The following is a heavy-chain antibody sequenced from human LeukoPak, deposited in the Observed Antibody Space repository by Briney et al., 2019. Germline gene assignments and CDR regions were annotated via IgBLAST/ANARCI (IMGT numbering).Heavy chain of an antibody. CDR1: GYTFTSYA. J-gene: IGHJ6*03. D-gene: IGHD6-19*01. V-gene: IGHV7-4-1*02. CDR3: ARDYEQQWLVNDTGTSSYYYYYYMDV. Sequence: GASVKVSCKASGYTFTSYAMNWVRQAPGQGLEWMGWINTNTGNPTYAQGFTGRFVFSLDTSVSTAYLQISSLKAEDTAVYYCARDYEQQWLVNDTGTSSYYYYYYMDVWGKGTTVTVSS. CDR2: INTNTGNP.